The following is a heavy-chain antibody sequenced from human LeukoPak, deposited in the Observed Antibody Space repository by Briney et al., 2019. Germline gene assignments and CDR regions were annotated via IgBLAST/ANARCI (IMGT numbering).Heavy chain of an antibody. CDR1: GGSFSGYY. Sequence: SETLSLTCAVYGGSFSGYYWSWIRQHPGKGLEWIGYIYYSGSTYYNPSLKSRVTISVDTSKNQFSLKLSSVTAADTAVYYCARSFGDHDPFDYWGQGTLVTVSS. CDR2: IYYSGST. J-gene: IGHJ4*02. D-gene: IGHD4-17*01. V-gene: IGHV4-31*11. CDR3: ARSFGDHDPFDY.